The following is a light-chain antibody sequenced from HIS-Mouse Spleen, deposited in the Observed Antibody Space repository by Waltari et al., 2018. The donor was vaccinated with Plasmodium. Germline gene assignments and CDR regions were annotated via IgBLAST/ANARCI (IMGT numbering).Light chain of an antibody. CDR2: SKN. J-gene: IGLJ1*01. V-gene: IGLV1-44*01. Sequence: SLLTQPPSASGPPGQSVTIACSGRRSNFACNTLTRYQPLPGTAPTLLIYSKNQRPSGIPDRFSGSKSGTSASLAISGLQSEDEADYYCAAWDDSLNGYVFGTGTKVTVL. CDR1: RSNFACNT. CDR3: AAWDDSLNGYV.